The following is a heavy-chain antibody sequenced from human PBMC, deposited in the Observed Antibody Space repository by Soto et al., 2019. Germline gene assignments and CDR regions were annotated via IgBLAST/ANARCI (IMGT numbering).Heavy chain of an antibody. Sequence: PSETLSLTCTVSGGSVSSGSYYWMWIRQPPGKGLEWIGYIYYSGSTNYNPSLKSRVTISVDTSKNQFSLKLSSVTAADTAVYYCAREEYYYDSSGPGVYGMDVWGQGTTVTVSS. D-gene: IGHD3-22*01. CDR2: IYYSGST. V-gene: IGHV4-61*01. CDR1: GGSVSSGSYY. J-gene: IGHJ6*02. CDR3: AREEYYYDSSGPGVYGMDV.